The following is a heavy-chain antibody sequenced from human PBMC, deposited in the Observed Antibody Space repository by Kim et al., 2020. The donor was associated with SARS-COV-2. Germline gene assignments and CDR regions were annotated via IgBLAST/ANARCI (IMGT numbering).Heavy chain of an antibody. CDR2: IKQDGGGT. CDR1: AFTFSNYW. D-gene: IGHD1-26*01. Sequence: GGSLRLSCAASAFTFSNYWMSWVRQAPGKGLEWVASIKQDGGGTYYVDSVKGGFTISRDDAKNSLYLQMNSLRAEDTAVYYCAREKRGALWGQGTMVTVSS. V-gene: IGHV3-7*01. J-gene: IGHJ3*01. CDR3: AREKRGAL.